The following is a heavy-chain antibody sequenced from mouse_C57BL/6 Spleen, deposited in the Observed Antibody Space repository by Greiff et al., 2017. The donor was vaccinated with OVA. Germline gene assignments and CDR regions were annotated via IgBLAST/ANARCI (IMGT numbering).Heavy chain of an antibody. CDR2: IYPGDGDT. Sequence: QVHVKQSGPELVKPGASVKISCKASGYAFSSSWMNWVKQRPGKGLEWIGRIYPGDGDTNYNGKFKGKATLTADKSSSTAYMQLSSLTSEDSAVYFCARSGLREFAYWGQGTLVTVSA. CDR1: GYAFSSSW. D-gene: IGHD3-1*01. J-gene: IGHJ3*01. CDR3: ARSGLREFAY. V-gene: IGHV1-82*01.